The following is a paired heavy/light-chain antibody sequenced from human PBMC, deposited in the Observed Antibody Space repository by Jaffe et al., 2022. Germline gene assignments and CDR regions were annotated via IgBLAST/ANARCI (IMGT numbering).Heavy chain of an antibody. D-gene: IGHD3-16*01. CDR3: ARHTLPGGSVTGAFDY. CDR2: VYPGDSDT. CDR1: GYNFVNNW. Sequence: EVQLVQSGAEVRKPGESLKISCRVSGYNFVNNWIAWVRQMPGKGLEWMGIVYPGDSDTRYGPSFQGLVTISADKSIGTAYLQWRSLKASDTAMYYCARHTLPGGSVTGAFDYWGQGTLVTVSS. V-gene: IGHV5-51*01. J-gene: IGHJ4*02.
Light chain of an antibody. CDR3: CSYSNTITLV. Sequence: QSALTQPASVSESPGQSITISCTGTSSDVGGYNFVSWYQQHPGKAPKLMIYGVTNRPSGVSNRFSGSKSGNTASLTISGLQAEDEAHYYCCSYSNTITLVFGGGTKLTVL. J-gene: IGLJ2*01. CDR1: SSDVGGYNF. CDR2: GVT. V-gene: IGLV2-14*03.